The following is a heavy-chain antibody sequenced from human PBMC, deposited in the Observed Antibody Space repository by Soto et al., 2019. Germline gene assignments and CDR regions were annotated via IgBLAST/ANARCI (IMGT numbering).Heavy chain of an antibody. CDR1: GFTFSSYA. J-gene: IGHJ4*02. D-gene: IGHD6-19*01. CDR2: ISYDGSNK. Sequence: GGSLRLSCAASGFTFSSYAMHWVRQAPGKGLEWVAVISYDGSNKYYADSVKGRFTISRDNSKNTLYLQMNSLRAEDTAVYYCARDSGSGWYLGYFDYWGQGTLVTVSS. CDR3: ARDSGSGWYLGYFDY. V-gene: IGHV3-30-3*01.